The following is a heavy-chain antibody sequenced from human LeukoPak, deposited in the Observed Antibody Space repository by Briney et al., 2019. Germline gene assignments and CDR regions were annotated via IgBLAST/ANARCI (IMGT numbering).Heavy chain of an antibody. CDR3: ASRYSSGWYNFDY. D-gene: IGHD6-19*01. J-gene: IGHJ4*02. CDR1: GYTFTSYD. Sequence: ASVKVSCKASGYTFTSYDINWVRQATGQGLEWMGWMNPNSGNTGYAQKFQGRVTMTRNTSISTAYMELSSLRSEDTAVYYCASRYSSGWYNFDYWGQGTLVTVSS. V-gene: IGHV1-8*01. CDR2: MNPNSGNT.